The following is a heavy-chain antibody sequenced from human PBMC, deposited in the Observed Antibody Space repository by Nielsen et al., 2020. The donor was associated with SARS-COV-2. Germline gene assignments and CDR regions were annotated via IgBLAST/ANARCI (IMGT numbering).Heavy chain of an antibody. V-gene: IGHV3-73*01. D-gene: IGHD6-13*01. Sequence: GESLKISCAASGFTFSGSAMHWVRQASGRGLEWLGRIRSKSHSYETVYAVSVRDRFTISRDDSENTAYLQMNSLRTEDTVVYFCARVNPVSDSWFDALDIWGQGTMVTVSS. CDR2: IRSKSHSYET. CDR1: GFTFSGSA. CDR3: ARVNPVSDSWFDALDI. J-gene: IGHJ3*02.